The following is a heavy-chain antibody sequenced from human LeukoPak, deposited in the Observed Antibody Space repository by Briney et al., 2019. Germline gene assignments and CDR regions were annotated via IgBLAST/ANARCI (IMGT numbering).Heavy chain of an antibody. CDR2: ISSSGSTI. CDR1: GFTFSSYE. J-gene: IGHJ4*02. Sequence: GGSLRLSCAASGFTFSSYEMNWVRQAPGKGLEWVSYISSSGSTIYYADSVKGRFTISRDNSKNTLYLQMNSLRAEDTAVYYCAKGGEYYYGSGSYPDWGQGTLVTVSS. V-gene: IGHV3-48*03. CDR3: AKGGEYYYGSGSYPD. D-gene: IGHD3-10*01.